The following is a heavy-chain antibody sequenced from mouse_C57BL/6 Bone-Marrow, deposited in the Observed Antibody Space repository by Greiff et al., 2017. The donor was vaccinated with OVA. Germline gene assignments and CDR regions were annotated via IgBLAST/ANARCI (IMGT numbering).Heavy chain of an antibody. D-gene: IGHD2-3*01. CDR2: IHPNSGST. CDR3: ARSGDGYYDWYFDV. J-gene: IGHJ1*03. V-gene: IGHV1-64*01. CDR1: GYTFTSYW. Sequence: VQLQQPGAELVKPGASVKLSCKASGYTFTSYWMHWVKQRPGQGLEWIGMIHPNSGSTNYNEKFKSKATLTVDKSSSTAYMQLSSLTSEDSAVYYCARSGDGYYDWYFDVWGTGTTVTVSS.